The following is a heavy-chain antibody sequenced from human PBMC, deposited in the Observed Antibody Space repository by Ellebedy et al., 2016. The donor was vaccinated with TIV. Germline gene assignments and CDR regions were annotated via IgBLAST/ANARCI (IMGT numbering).Heavy chain of an antibody. Sequence: GESLKISCAASGFTFSSYDMHWVRQGSGNGLEWVSSIGAAGDTYYAGFVNGRAAISRENAKNSLYLQLNNVRVGDTAVYYCARATAGFDYWGQGTLVTVSS. D-gene: IGHD1-14*01. CDR3: ARATAGFDY. CDR1: GFTFSSYD. CDR2: IGAAGDT. J-gene: IGHJ4*02. V-gene: IGHV3-13*01.